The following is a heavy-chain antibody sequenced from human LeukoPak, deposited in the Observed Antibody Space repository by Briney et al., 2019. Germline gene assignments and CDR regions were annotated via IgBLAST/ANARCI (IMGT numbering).Heavy chain of an antibody. J-gene: IGHJ3*02. CDR1: GYTFTSYY. Sequence: ASVKVSCKASGYTFTSYYMYWVRQAPGQGLEWMGIINPSGGSTSYAQTFQGRVTMTTDTSTSTVYMELSSVRSEDTAVYYCAREGRYYYDSSGAMHAFDIWGQGTIVTVSS. D-gene: IGHD3-22*01. CDR2: INPSGGST. CDR3: AREGRYYYDSSGAMHAFDI. V-gene: IGHV1-46*01.